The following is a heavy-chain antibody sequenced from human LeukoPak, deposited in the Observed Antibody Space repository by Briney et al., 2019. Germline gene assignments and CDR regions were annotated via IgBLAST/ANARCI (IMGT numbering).Heavy chain of an antibody. D-gene: IGHD4-17*01. Sequence: GGSLRLSCAASGFTFDDYGMSWVRQAPGEGLEWVSYISSSSSTIYYADSVKGRFTISRDNAKNSLYLQMNSLRAEDTAVYYCARGRSKHDYGDYFSGVWGQGTLVTVSS. CDR1: GFTFDDYG. CDR3: ARGRSKHDYGDYFSGV. CDR2: ISSSSSTI. V-gene: IGHV3-48*04. J-gene: IGHJ4*02.